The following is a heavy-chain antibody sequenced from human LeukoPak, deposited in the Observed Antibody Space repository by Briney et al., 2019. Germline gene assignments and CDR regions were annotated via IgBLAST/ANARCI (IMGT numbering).Heavy chain of an antibody. CDR1: GGSISSGDYY. Sequence: PSETLSLTCTVSGGSISSGDYYWSWIRQPPGKGLEWIGYIYYSGSTYYNPSLKSRVTISVDTSKNQFSLKLSSVTAADTAVYYCAREESIAELPGVFDPWGQGTLVTVSS. CDR2: IYYSGST. V-gene: IGHV4-30-4*08. CDR3: AREESIAELPGVFDP. J-gene: IGHJ5*02. D-gene: IGHD6-13*01.